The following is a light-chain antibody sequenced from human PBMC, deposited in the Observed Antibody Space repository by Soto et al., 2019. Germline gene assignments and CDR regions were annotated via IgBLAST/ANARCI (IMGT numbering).Light chain of an antibody. CDR3: SSYTSSSTLDVV. V-gene: IGLV2-14*01. CDR1: SSDVGGYNY. J-gene: IGLJ2*01. Sequence: QSALPQPDSVSGSPGQSITISCTGTSSDVGGYNYVSWYQQHPGKAPKLMIYDVSNRPSGVSNRCSGSKSGNTASLTISGLQAEDEADYYCSSYTSSSTLDVVFGGGTKLTVL. CDR2: DVS.